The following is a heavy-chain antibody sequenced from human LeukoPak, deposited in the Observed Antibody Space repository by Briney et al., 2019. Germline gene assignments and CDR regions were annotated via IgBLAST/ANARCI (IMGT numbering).Heavy chain of an antibody. Sequence: GGSLRLSCAASEFTCVRYAMNWVRQAPGKGLEWVSYISSSSFKIGYADSVKGRFTISRDNSKNSLYLQMDSLRVEDTAVYYCVREPSYGSSWYYYMDVWGKGTTVTVSS. CDR1: EFTCVRYA. J-gene: IGHJ6*03. CDR2: ISSSSFKI. CDR3: VREPSYGSSWYYYMDV. D-gene: IGHD6-13*01. V-gene: IGHV3-48*04.